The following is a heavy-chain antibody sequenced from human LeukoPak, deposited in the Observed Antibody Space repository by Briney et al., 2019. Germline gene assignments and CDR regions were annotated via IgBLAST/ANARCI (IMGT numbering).Heavy chain of an antibody. Sequence: PGGSLRLSCAASGFTFSSYEMNWVRQAPGKGLEWVSYISSSGSTIYYADSVKGRFTISRDNAKNSLYLQMNSLRAEDTAVYYCASGIAVAGTPPFFDYWGQGTLVTVSS. CDR2: ISSSGSTI. CDR3: ASGIAVAGTPPFFDY. V-gene: IGHV3-48*03. J-gene: IGHJ4*02. D-gene: IGHD6-19*01. CDR1: GFTFSSYE.